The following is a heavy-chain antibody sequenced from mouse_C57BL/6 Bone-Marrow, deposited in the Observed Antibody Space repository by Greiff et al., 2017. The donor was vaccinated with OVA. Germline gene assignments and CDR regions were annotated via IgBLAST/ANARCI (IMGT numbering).Heavy chain of an antibody. CDR3: ERHGRSYPAWFAY. V-gene: IGHV5-17*01. CDR2: ISSGSSTI. J-gene: IGHJ3*01. D-gene: IGHD1-1*01. Sequence: EVQLVESGGGLVKPGGSLKLSCAASGFTFSDYGMHWVRQAPEKGLEWVAYISSGSSTIYYADTVKGRFTISRDNAKNTLFLQMTSLRSEDTAMYYCERHGRSYPAWFAYWGQGTLVTVSA. CDR1: GFTFSDYG.